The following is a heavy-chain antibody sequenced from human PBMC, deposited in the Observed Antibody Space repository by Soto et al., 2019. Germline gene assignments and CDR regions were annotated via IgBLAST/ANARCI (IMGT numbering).Heavy chain of an antibody. CDR2: ISAYHGNT. J-gene: IGHJ4*02. CDR3: AREPNYFDY. Sequence: QVQLVQSGAEVKKPGASVKVSCKASGYTFTSYGISWVRQAPGQGLEWMGWISAYHGNTKYAQKLQSRVSMTTYTSTSTAYMELRSLSCEDTAVYYCAREPNYFDYWRQGTLVTVSS. CDR1: GYTFTSYG. V-gene: IGHV1-18*01.